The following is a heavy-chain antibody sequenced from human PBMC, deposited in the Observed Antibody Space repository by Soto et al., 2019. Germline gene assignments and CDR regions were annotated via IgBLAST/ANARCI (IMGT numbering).Heavy chain of an antibody. D-gene: IGHD3-22*01. V-gene: IGHV3-48*03. Sequence: PGGSLRLSCAASGFTFSSYEMNWVRQAPGKGLEWVSYISGSGFTIYYADSVKGRFTISRDNAKNSVYLQMNSLRVEDTAVYYCARTYYDGSSYYYLDSWGQGTLVTVPQ. CDR2: ISGSGFTI. J-gene: IGHJ4*02. CDR1: GFTFSSYE. CDR3: ARTYYDGSSYYYLDS.